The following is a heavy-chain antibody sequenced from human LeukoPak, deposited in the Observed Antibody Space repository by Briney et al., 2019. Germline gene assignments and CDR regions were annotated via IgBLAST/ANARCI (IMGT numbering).Heavy chain of an antibody. CDR1: GFTFEDNG. V-gene: IGHV3-20*04. CDR3: ATHSYYYGSGSYPHYLDY. Sequence: GGSLRLSCAASGFTFEDNGMSWVRQAPGKGLEWVSGLNWNGGSTGYADSVKGRFTVSRDNARNSLYLQMNSLRTEDTALYYCATHSYYYGSGSYPHYLDYWGQGTLVTVSA. D-gene: IGHD3-10*01. J-gene: IGHJ4*02. CDR2: LNWNGGST.